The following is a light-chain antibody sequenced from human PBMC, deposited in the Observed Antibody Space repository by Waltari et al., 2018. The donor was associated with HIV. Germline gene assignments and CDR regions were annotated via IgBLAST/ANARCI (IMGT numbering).Light chain of an antibody. Sequence: QSALTQPPSASGSPGQSITLSCTGSNNDIGSYDYVSWYQVHPGKAPKLVIFEVTNRPSCFAVRFCGSKSANAASLTVSRLHLEDEADYYCSSFVDRDGFYVLFGGGTRLTVL. CDR3: SSFVDRDGFYVL. CDR2: EVT. J-gene: IGLJ2*01. V-gene: IGLV2-8*01. CDR1: NNDIGSYDY.